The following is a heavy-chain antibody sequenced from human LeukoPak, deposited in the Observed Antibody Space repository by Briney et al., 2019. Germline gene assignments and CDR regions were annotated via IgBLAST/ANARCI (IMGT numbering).Heavy chain of an antibody. CDR1: GGTFSGYA. Sequence: ASVKVSCKASGGTFSGYAISWVRQAPGQGLEWMGGIIPIFGTANYAQKFQGRVTITADESTSTAYMELSSLRSEDTAVYYCARDGRDSSGWYVGYWGQGTLVTVSS. CDR2: IIPIFGTA. D-gene: IGHD6-19*01. V-gene: IGHV1-69*13. CDR3: ARDGRDSSGWYVGY. J-gene: IGHJ4*02.